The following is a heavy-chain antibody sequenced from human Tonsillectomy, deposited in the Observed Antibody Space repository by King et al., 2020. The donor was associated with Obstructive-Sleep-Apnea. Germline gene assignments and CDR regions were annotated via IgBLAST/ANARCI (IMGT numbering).Heavy chain of an antibody. Sequence: VQLVESGGGVVQPGRSQRLSCSASGFTFSSYAMHWVRQAPGKGLEWVALISYDGNNKYYADSVKGRFTVSRDNSNNTLFLQMNSLRAEDSAVYYCARLTTVVTASDYWGQGTLVTVSS. CDR2: ISYDGNNK. D-gene: IGHD4-23*01. V-gene: IGHV3-30-3*01. J-gene: IGHJ4*02. CDR1: GFTFSSYA. CDR3: ARLTTVVTASDY.